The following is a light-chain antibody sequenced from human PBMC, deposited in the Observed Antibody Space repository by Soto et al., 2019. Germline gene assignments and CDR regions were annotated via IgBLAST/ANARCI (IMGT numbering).Light chain of an antibody. CDR1: QSILYSSNNKNY. CDR2: WAS. V-gene: IGKV4-1*01. J-gene: IGKJ1*01. Sequence: DIVMTQSPDSLAVSLGERATINCKSSQSILYSSNNKNYLAWYQQKPGQPPKLLIYWASTRASGVPDRFSGSGSGTDFTLTISSLQAGDLAVYYCQQYYDAPQTFGQGTKVEIK. CDR3: QQYYDAPQT.